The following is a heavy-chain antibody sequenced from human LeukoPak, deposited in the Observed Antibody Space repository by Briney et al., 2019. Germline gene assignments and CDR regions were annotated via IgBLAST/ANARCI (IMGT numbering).Heavy chain of an antibody. CDR2: IYYSGST. CDR1: GGSISSYY. CDR3: ARESLEREAFDI. Sequence: SETLSLTCTVSGGSISSYYWSWIRQPPGKGLEWIGYIYYSGSTNYNPSLKSRVTISVDTSKNQFSLKLSSVTAADTAVYYCARESLEREAFDIWGQGTMVTVSS. J-gene: IGHJ3*02. V-gene: IGHV4-59*01. D-gene: IGHD1-1*01.